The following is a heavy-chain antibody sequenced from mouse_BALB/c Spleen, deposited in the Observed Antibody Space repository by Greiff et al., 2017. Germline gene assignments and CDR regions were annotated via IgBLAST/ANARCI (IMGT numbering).Heavy chain of an antibody. D-gene: IGHD2-14*01. CDR2: IYPGDGDT. J-gene: IGHJ4*01. Sequence: QVQLQQSGPELVKPGASVKIFCKASGYAFSSSWMNWVKQRPGQGLEWIGRIYPGDGDTNYNGKFKGKATLTADKSSSTAYMQLSSLTSVDSAVYFCARGYDYAMDYWGQGTSVTVSS. CDR3: ARGYDYAMDY. V-gene: IGHV1-82*01. CDR1: GYAFSSSW.